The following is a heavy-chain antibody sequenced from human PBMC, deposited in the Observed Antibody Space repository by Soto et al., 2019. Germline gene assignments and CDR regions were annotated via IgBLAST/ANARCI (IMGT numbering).Heavy chain of an antibody. V-gene: IGHV4-30-4*01. Sequence: SETLSLTCTVSGGSISSGDYYWSWIRQPPGKGLEWIGYIYYSGSTYYNPSLKSRDTISVDTSKNQFSLKLSFGFAAATAVYYCARVGYSYGFDYWGQGTLVTVS. D-gene: IGHD5-18*01. CDR2: IYYSGST. CDR3: ARVGYSYGFDY. J-gene: IGHJ4*02. CDR1: GGSISSGDYY.